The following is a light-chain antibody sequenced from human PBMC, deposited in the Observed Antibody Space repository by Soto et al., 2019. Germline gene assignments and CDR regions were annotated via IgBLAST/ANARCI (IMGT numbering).Light chain of an antibody. CDR1: SSDVGSYNL. CDR3: CSYAGSSTFVV. J-gene: IGLJ2*01. Sequence: QSVLTQPASVSGSPGQSITISCTGTSSDVGSYNLVSWYQQHPGKAPKLMIYEGSKRPSGVSNRFSGSKSGNTASLTISGLQAEDEADYYCCSYAGSSTFVVFCGGTKLTVL. V-gene: IGLV2-23*01. CDR2: EGS.